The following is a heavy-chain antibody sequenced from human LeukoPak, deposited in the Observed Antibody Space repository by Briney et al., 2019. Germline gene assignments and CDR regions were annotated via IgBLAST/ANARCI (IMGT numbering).Heavy chain of an antibody. CDR3: VSATPNDSSGYYRVAGSYPPDY. Sequence: SETLSLTCAVSGGSISSGDYSWNWIRQPPRKGLEWIGYIHDSGSTYYNPSLKSRVTISIDRSKNQFSLNLSSVTAADTAVYYCVSATPNDSSGYYRVAGSYPPDYWGQGTLVTVSS. CDR1: GGSISSGDYS. CDR2: IHDSGST. V-gene: IGHV4-30-2*01. D-gene: IGHD3-22*01. J-gene: IGHJ4*02.